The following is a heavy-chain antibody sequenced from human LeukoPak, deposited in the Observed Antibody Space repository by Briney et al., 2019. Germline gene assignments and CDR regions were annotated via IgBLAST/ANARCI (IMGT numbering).Heavy chain of an antibody. J-gene: IGHJ4*02. V-gene: IGHV3-15*01. CDR1: GYSISSGYY. CDR2: IKGKTDGGTT. D-gene: IGHD3-22*01. CDR3: TTDVYYDSSGYRPYFDY. Sequence: PSETLSLTCTVSGYSISSGYYWGWIRQPPGKGLEWVGRIKGKTDGGTTDYAAPVKGRFTISRDDSKNTLYLQMNSLKTEDTAVYYCTTDVYYDSSGYRPYFDYWGQGTLVTVSS.